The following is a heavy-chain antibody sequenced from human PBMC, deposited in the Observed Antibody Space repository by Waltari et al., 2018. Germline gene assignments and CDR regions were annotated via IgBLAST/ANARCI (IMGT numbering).Heavy chain of an antibody. CDR1: GFTFSSYR. D-gene: IGHD2-2*01. Sequence: EVQLVESGGGLVKPGGSLRLSCAASGFTFSSYRMNWVRQAPGKGLDWFSSITSSSTYTYYADSVKGRCTITRDNARNSLFVEMKSLRAEDTAVYYCARDLGSRGPRGMDVWGQGTTVIVS. V-gene: IGHV3-21*01. CDR2: ITSSSTYT. CDR3: ARDLGSRGPRGMDV. J-gene: IGHJ6*02.